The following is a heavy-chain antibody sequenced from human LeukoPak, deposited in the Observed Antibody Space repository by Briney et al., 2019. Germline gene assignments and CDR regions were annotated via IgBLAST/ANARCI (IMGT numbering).Heavy chain of an antibody. CDR1: GYTFTSYD. CDR2: MNPNSGNT. J-gene: IGHJ4*02. D-gene: IGHD3-22*01. V-gene: IGHV1-8*03. CDR3: ATWNYYDSSGHFDY. Sequence: GASVKVSCKASGYTFTSYDINWVRQATGQGLEWMGWMNPNSGNTGYAQKFQGRVTIARNTSISTAYMELSSLRSEDTAVYYCATWNYYDSSGHFDYWGQGTLVTVSS.